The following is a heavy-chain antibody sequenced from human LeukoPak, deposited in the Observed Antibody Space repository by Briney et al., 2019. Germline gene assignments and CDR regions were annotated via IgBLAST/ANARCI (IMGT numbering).Heavy chain of an antibody. V-gene: IGHV5-51*01. Sequence: GESLKISCKGSGYSFTSYWIGWVRQLPGKGLEWVGIIYPGDSDTRYSPSFQGQVTISADKSISTAYLQWSSLKASDTAMYYCARRFTIFGVVHAFDIWGQGTMVTVSS. CDR1: GYSFTSYW. CDR3: ARRFTIFGVVHAFDI. J-gene: IGHJ3*02. CDR2: IYPGDSDT. D-gene: IGHD3-3*01.